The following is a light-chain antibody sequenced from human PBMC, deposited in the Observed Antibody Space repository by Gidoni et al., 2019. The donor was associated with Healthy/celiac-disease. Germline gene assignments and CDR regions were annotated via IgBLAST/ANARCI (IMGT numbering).Light chain of an antibody. CDR1: QGVSSY. CDR3: QQRSNWQLT. CDR2: DAS. V-gene: IGKV3D-11*01. Sequence: EIVLTQSPATLSLSPGERATLSCRASQGVSSYLAWYQQKPGQAPRLLIYDASNRATGIPARFSGSGPGTDFTLTISSLEPEDFAVYYCQQRSNWQLTFGGGTKVEI. J-gene: IGKJ4*01.